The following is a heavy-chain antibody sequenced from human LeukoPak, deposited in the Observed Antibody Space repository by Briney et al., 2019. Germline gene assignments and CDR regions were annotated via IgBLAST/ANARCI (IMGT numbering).Heavy chain of an antibody. Sequence: GGSLRLSCAASGFTFSRYWMSWVRQAPGKGLEWVANIKEDGSEKYYVDSVKGRFTISRDDAKNSLYLQMNSLRAEDTAVYYCARVEDYDILTGFDYWGQGILVTVSS. CDR3: ARVEDYDILTGFDY. D-gene: IGHD3-9*01. CDR2: IKEDGSEK. V-gene: IGHV3-7*01. J-gene: IGHJ4*02. CDR1: GFTFSRYW.